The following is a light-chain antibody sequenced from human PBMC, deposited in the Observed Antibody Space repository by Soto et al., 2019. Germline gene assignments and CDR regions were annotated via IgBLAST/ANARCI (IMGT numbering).Light chain of an antibody. CDR2: ATS. CDR1: QGIAPY. CDR3: QKYNSAPLT. Sequence: DVQMTQSPSSLSAFVGDRVTITCRASQGIAPYLAWFQQKPGKVPKLLIYATSTLQSGVPSRFIGGGSGTDFTLTITSLQPEDFATYYCQKYNSAPLTIGGRTKVEIK. J-gene: IGKJ4*01. V-gene: IGKV1-27*01.